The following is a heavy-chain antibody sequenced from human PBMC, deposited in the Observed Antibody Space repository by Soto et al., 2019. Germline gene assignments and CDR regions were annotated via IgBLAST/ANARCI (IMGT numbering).Heavy chain of an antibody. CDR1: GGAFSGYP. V-gene: IGHV1-69*01. J-gene: IGHJ6*02. D-gene: IGHD5-12*01. CDR3: ARAMSSRDGYIGYYCYGLDV. Sequence: QVRLAQSGAEVKKPGSSVRVSCKTLGGAFSGYPISWVRQAPRQGLEWMGGIIPVSDSPSYAQKFQGRVTITADESASTVYMELRSLRGDDTAVYYCARAMSSRDGYIGYYCYGLDVWGQGTTVTVS. CDR2: IIPVSDSP.